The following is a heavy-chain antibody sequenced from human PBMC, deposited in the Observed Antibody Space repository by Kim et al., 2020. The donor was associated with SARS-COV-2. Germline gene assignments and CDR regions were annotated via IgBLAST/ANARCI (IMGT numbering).Heavy chain of an antibody. V-gene: IGHV3-48*04. Sequence: GGSLRLSCAASGFTFSSYSMNWVRQAPGKGLEWVSYISSSSSTIYYADSVKGRFTISRDNAKNSLYLQMNSLRAEDTAVYYCARAKGYDAFDIWGQGTMVTVSS. J-gene: IGHJ3*02. D-gene: IGHD6-13*01. CDR3: ARAKGYDAFDI. CDR2: ISSSSSTI. CDR1: GFTFSSYS.